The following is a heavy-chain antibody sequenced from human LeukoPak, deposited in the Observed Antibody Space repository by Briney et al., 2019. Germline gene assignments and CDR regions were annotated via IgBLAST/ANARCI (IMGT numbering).Heavy chain of an antibody. D-gene: IGHD2-21*01. J-gene: IGHJ6*04. CDR2: ITSSSAYI. CDR1: GFTFSTYA. Sequence: GGSLRLSRAASGFTFSTYAMTWVRQAPGKGLEWVSSITSSSAYIYYADSVQGRFSISRDDAKNSLYLQMNSLRAEDTARYYCARDNGDVVAPLLDVWGKGTTVTIPS. CDR3: ARDNGDVVAPLLDV. V-gene: IGHV3-21*01.